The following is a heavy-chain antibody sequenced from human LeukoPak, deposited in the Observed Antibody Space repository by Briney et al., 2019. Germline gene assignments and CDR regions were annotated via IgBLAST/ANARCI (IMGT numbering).Heavy chain of an antibody. CDR2: IWYDGSDK. D-gene: IGHD6-6*01. V-gene: IGHV3-30*19. CDR1: GFTFSSYG. J-gene: IGHJ4*02. CDR3: ARDTETYSTSGIMEY. Sequence: EGSLRLSCAASGFTFSSYGMHWVRQAPGKGLEWVAVIWYDGSDKNYSDSVKGRFSISRDNSQNTLYLQMNSLRPEDTAVYYCARDTETYSTSGIMEYWGQGTLVTVSS.